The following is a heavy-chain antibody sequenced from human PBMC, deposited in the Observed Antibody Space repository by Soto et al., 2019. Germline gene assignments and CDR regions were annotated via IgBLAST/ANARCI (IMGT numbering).Heavy chain of an antibody. CDR3: VRGGGGGLFEH. Sequence: GGSLRLSCATSGFPFNDYYMTWIRQAPGKGPEWLSHISPKSTFRNYADSVKGRFTISRDNTESSLFLQMNSLGVDDTAVYSCVRGGGGGLFEHWGQGVLVTVSS. D-gene: IGHD2-21*01. CDR1: GFPFNDYY. J-gene: IGHJ4*02. V-gene: IGHV3-11*06. CDR2: ISPKSTFR.